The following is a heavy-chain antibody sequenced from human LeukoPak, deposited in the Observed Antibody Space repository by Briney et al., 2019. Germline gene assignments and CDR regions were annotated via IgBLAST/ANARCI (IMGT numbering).Heavy chain of an antibody. CDR1: GFTVSSNH. J-gene: IGHJ6*03. CDR3: ARAPLGSIAAAAMDV. CDR2: ISSSSSYI. V-gene: IGHV3-21*01. D-gene: IGHD6-13*01. Sequence: GGSLRLSCAASGFTVSSNHMSWVRQAPGKGLEWVSSISSSSSYIYYADSVKGRFTISRDNAKNSLYLQMNSLRAEDTAVYYCARAPLGSIAAAAMDVWGKGTTVTVSS.